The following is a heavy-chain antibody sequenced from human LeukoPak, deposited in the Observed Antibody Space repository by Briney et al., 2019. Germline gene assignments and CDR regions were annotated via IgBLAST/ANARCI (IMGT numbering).Heavy chain of an antibody. V-gene: IGHV4-34*01. Sequence: SETLSLTCAVYGGSFGGYYWSWIRQPPGKGLEWIGEINHSGSTNYNPSLKSRVTISVDTSKNQFSLKLSSVTAADTAVYYCARPMGYSGYDYYYYYGMDVWGQGTTVTVSS. CDR3: ARPMGYSGYDYYYYYGMDV. CDR2: INHSGST. J-gene: IGHJ6*02. D-gene: IGHD5-12*01. CDR1: GGSFGGYY.